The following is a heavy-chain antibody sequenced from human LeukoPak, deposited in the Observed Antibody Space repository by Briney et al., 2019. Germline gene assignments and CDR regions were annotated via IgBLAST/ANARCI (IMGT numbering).Heavy chain of an antibody. CDR1: GYTFTSYY. CDR3: AREAGIAARPRGWFDP. J-gene: IGHJ5*02. D-gene: IGHD6-6*01. Sequence: ASVKVSCKASGYTFTSYYMHWVRQAPGQGLEWMGWINPNSGGTNYAQKFQGRVTMTRDTSISTAYMELSRLRSDDTAVYYCAREAGIAARPRGWFDPWGQGTLVTVSS. V-gene: IGHV1-2*02. CDR2: INPNSGGT.